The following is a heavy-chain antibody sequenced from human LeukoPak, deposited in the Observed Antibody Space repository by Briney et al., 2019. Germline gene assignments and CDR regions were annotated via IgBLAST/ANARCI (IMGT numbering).Heavy chain of an antibody. Sequence: SETLSLTCSVSGVSISSVSSYWGWIRQPPGKTLEWIGSIYSRGNTYYNASLKSRVIILIDTAKNHFSLNLSSVTAADTAVYYCARSDGYGLVGIWGQGTMVTVSS. V-gene: IGHV4-39*07. D-gene: IGHD3-10*01. J-gene: IGHJ3*02. CDR3: ARSDGYGLVGI. CDR1: GVSISSVSSY. CDR2: IYSRGNT.